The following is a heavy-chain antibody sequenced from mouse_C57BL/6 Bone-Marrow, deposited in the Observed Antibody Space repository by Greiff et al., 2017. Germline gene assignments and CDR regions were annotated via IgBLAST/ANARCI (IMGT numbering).Heavy chain of an antibody. D-gene: IGHD1-1*01. Sequence: QVQLQQPGAELVKPGASVKLSCKASGYTFTSYWMHWVKQRPGQGLEWIGMIHPNSGSTNYNEKFQSKATLTVDKSSSTAYMQLSSLTSEDSAVYYCARRGDYGSSYDYFDVWGTGTTVTVAS. CDR2: IHPNSGST. J-gene: IGHJ1*03. V-gene: IGHV1-64*01. CDR3: ARRGDYGSSYDYFDV. CDR1: GYTFTSYW.